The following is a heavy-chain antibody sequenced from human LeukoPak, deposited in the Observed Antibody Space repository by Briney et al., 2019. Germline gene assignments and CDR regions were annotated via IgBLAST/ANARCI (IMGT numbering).Heavy chain of an antibody. V-gene: IGHV3-23*01. CDR3: AKDLIAVGDGYYFDY. J-gene: IGHJ4*02. CDR2: VSRNGDST. CDR1: GFTFSNYA. D-gene: IGHD6-19*01. Sequence: GGSLRLSCAATGFTFSNYAMTWVRQAPGKGLEWVSAVSRNGDSTYYADSVKGRFTISRDNSKNTLYLQMNSLRAEDTALYYCAKDLIAVGDGYYFDYWGQGTLVTVSS.